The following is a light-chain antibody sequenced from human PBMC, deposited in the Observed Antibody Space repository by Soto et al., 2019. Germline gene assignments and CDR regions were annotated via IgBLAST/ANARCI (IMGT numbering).Light chain of an antibody. CDR3: QQRNNWPRIT. V-gene: IGKV3-11*01. Sequence: IVLTQSPATLSLSPGETATLSCKASEPIKTFYFGWYQHKPGQSPRLLINGVYTRAAGIPARFSGSGSGTDFTLTISSLEPEDFAVYYCQQRNNWPRITFGQGTRLEIK. J-gene: IGKJ5*01. CDR2: GVY. CDR1: EPIKTFY.